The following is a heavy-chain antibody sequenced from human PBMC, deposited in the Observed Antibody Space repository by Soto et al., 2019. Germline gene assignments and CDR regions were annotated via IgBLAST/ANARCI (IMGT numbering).Heavy chain of an antibody. D-gene: IGHD3-9*01. Sequence: SETLSLTCAVSGGSVSSGSYYWSWIRQPPGKGLEWFGYIYYSGSTNYNPSLKSRVTISVDTSKNQFSLKLSSVTAADTAVYYCARGYNPTYYDILTGWSYWFDPWGQGTLVTVSS. CDR1: GGSVSSGSYY. CDR2: IYYSGST. V-gene: IGHV4-61*01. CDR3: ARGYNPTYYDILTGWSYWFDP. J-gene: IGHJ5*02.